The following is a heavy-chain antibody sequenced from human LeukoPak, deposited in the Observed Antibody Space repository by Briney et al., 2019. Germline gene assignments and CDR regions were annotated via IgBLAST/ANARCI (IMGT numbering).Heavy chain of an antibody. J-gene: IGHJ4*02. CDR1: GFTLSKYW. D-gene: IGHD1-26*01. CDR2: INRDGSRI. V-gene: IGHV3-74*01. CDR3: SRDFVGADDY. Sequence: GGSLRLSCAASGFTLSKYWMHWVRQAPGKGPVWASRINRDGSRIDYADSVKGRFTISRDSAKNTLYLQMNSLRAEDTAVYYCSRDFVGADDYWGQGTLVTVSS.